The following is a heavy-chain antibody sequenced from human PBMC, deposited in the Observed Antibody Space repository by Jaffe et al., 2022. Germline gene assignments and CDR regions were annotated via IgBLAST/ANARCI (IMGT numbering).Heavy chain of an antibody. V-gene: IGHV3-48*03. CDR1: GFTFSSYE. CDR2: ISSSGSTI. CDR3: AREPSLIYYGSGSYWTDY. D-gene: IGHD3-10*01. Sequence: EVQLVESGGGLVQPGGSLRLSCAASGFTFSSYEMNWVRQAPGKGLEWVSYISSSGSTIYYADSVKGRFTISRDNAKNSLYLQMNSLRAEDTAVYYCAREPSLIYYGSGSYWTDYWGQGTLVTVSS. J-gene: IGHJ4*02.